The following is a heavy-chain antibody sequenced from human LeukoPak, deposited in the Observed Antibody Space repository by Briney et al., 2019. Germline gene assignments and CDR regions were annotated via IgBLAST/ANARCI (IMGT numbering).Heavy chain of an antibody. CDR1: GASISGYW. J-gene: IGHJ4*02. V-gene: IGHV4-4*07. CDR3: ARAAAGCGGTCPFDS. D-gene: IGHD2-15*01. CDR2: MYTDGDT. Sequence: SETLSLTCDVSGASISGYWWSWIRQPAAKGLEWIGRMYTDGDTNYNPALKSRVTVSVDTSKNLFSLKLISVTAADTAVYYCARAAAGCGGTCPFDSWGQGTLVTVSS.